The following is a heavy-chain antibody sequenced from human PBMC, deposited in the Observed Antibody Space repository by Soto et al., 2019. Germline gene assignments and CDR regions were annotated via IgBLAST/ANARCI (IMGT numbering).Heavy chain of an antibody. Sequence: QVQLVESGGGVVQPGRSLRLSCAASGFTFSSYGMHWVCQAPGKGLEWVAVISYDGSNKYYADSVKGRFTISRDNSKNTLYLQMNSLRAEDTAVYYCAKDLGGCCHLDYWGQGTLVTVSS. J-gene: IGHJ4*02. D-gene: IGHD2-15*01. V-gene: IGHV3-30*18. CDR3: AKDLGGCCHLDY. CDR2: ISYDGSNK. CDR1: GFTFSSYG.